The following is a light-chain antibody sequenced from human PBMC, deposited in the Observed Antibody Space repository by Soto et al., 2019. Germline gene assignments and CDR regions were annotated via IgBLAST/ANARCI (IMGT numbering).Light chain of an antibody. CDR3: QQRSDWPWT. Sequence: EIVMSQSPATLSVSPGERANFCWRASQSVSSNLAWYQQKPGQAPRLLIYGASTRATGIPARFSGSGSGTEFTLTISSLQSEDFAVYYCQQRSDWPWTFGQGTKV. J-gene: IGKJ1*01. CDR2: GAS. V-gene: IGKV3-15*01. CDR1: QSVSSN.